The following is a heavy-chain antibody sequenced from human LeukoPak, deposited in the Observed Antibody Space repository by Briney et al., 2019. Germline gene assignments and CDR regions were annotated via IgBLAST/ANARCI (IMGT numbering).Heavy chain of an antibody. D-gene: IGHD4-17*01. V-gene: IGHV3-23*01. CDR2: ISGSGGST. CDR1: GFTFSSYA. J-gene: IGHJ4*02. Sequence: GGSLRLSCAASGFTFSSYAMSWVRQAPGKGLEWVSAISGSGGSTYYADSVKGRFTISRDNSKNTLYLQMNSLRAEDTAVYYRAKDCRDYGAPPGFDYWGQGTLVTVSS. CDR3: AKDCRDYGAPPGFDY.